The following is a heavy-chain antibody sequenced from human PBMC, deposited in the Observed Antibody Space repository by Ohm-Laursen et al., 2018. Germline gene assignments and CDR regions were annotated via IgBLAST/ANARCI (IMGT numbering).Heavy chain of an antibody. D-gene: IGHD2-15*01. Sequence: SLRLSCAASGFTFSSYGMHWVRQAPGKGLEWVAVVSYDERYKNYVDSVKGRFTVFRDNSKDTLYLQMNSLRNEDTAIYHCAKDVGVAFAYDSWGQGTLVTVSS. J-gene: IGHJ4*02. CDR3: AKDVGVAFAYDS. V-gene: IGHV3-30*18. CDR1: GFTFSSYG. CDR2: VSYDERYK.